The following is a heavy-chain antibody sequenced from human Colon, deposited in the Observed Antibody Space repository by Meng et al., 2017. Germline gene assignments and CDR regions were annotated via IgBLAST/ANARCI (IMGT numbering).Heavy chain of an antibody. Sequence: GGSLRLSCAASGCTFSSYSMNWVRQAPGQGLEWVSSISSSSSYIYYADSVKCRFTISRDNAKNSLYLQMNSLRAEDTAVYYCSRESTYYYDSSGYFFDYWGQGTLVTVSS. V-gene: IGHV3-21*01. CDR3: SRESTYYYDSSGYFFDY. D-gene: IGHD3-22*01. J-gene: IGHJ4*02. CDR2: ISSSSSYI. CDR1: GCTFSSYS.